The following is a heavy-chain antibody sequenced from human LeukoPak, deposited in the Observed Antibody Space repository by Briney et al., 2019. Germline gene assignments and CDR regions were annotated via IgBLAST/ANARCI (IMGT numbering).Heavy chain of an antibody. D-gene: IGHD4-17*01. CDR3: ARVRVTTFLDY. Sequence: GASVKVSCKASGYTFTXYYMHWVRQAPGQGLEWMGIINPSGGSTSYAQKFQGRVTMTRDTSTSTVYMELNSLRSEDTAVYYCARVRVTTFLDYWGQGTLVTVSS. CDR2: INPSGGST. J-gene: IGHJ4*02. V-gene: IGHV1-46*01. CDR1: GYTFTXYY.